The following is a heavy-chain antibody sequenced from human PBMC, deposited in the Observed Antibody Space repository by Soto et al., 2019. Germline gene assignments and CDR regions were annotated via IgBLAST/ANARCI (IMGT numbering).Heavy chain of an antibody. V-gene: IGHV3-30*18. CDR3: AKDQYYDSSGYFFDY. J-gene: IGHJ4*02. CDR1: GFTFSSYG. CDR2: ISYDGSNK. D-gene: IGHD3-22*01. Sequence: QVQLVESGGGVVQPGRSLRLSCAASGFTFSSYGMHWVRQAPGKGLEWVAVISYDGSNKYYADSVKGRFTISRDNSKNTLYLQMNSLRAEDTAVYYCAKDQYYDSSGYFFDYWGQGTLVTVSS.